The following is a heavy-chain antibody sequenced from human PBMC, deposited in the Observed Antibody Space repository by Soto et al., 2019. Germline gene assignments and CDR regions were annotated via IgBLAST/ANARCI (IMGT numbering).Heavy chain of an antibody. Sequence: PGESLKISCAASGFIFSNAWINWVRQVPGKGLEWVGRIKSKINGGTADYAAPVQGRFAVSRDDSKNMVFLQMNSLKTEDTAVYYCTTVTVPIGYYDSSGYLDYWSQGTLVTVSS. CDR2: IKSKINGGTA. CDR3: TTVTVPIGYYDSSGYLDY. CDR1: GFIFSNAW. V-gene: IGHV3-15*07. J-gene: IGHJ4*02. D-gene: IGHD3-22*01.